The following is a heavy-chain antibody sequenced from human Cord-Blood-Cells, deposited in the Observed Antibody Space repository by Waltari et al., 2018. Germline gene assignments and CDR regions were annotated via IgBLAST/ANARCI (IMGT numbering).Heavy chain of an antibody. D-gene: IGHD2-2*01. V-gene: IGHV3-15*01. CDR2: IKSKTDGGPT. J-gene: IGHJ4*02. CDR1: GFTFSNAW. CDR3: TTGIGYCSSTSCRDY. Sequence: EVQLVESGGGLVKPGGSLRLSCAASGFTFSNAWMSWVRQAPGQGREWVGRIKSKTDGGPTDYAAPVKGRFTISRDDSKNTLYLQMNSLKTEDTAVYYCTTGIGYCSSTSCRDYWGQGTLVTVSS.